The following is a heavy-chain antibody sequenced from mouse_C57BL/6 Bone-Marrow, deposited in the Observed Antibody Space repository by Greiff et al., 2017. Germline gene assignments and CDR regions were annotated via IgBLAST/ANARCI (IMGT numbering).Heavy chain of an antibody. J-gene: IGHJ1*03. CDR2: IYPGGGYT. Sequence: QVQLKESGAELVRPGTSVKMSCKASGYTFTNYWIGWAKQRPGHGLAWIGDIYPGGGYTNYNEKFKGKATLTADKSSSTAYMQFSSLTSEDSAIYYCARWRERGHYYGSSPYWYFDVWGTGTTVTVSS. D-gene: IGHD1-1*01. CDR3: ARWRERGHYYGSSPYWYFDV. V-gene: IGHV1-63*01. CDR1: GYTFTNYW.